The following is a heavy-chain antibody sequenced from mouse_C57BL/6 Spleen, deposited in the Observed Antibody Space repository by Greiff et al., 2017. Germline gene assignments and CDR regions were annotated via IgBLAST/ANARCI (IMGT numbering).Heavy chain of an antibody. J-gene: IGHJ4*01. Sequence: QVQLQQSGTELVKPGASVKLSCKASGYTFTSYWMHWVKQRPGQGLEWIGNINPSNGGTNYNEKFKSKATLTVDKSSSTAYMQLSSLTSEDSAVYCCARPLREDAMDYWGQGASVTVSS. CDR3: ARPLREDAMDY. D-gene: IGHD1-2*01. CDR1: GYTFTSYW. V-gene: IGHV1-53*01. CDR2: INPSNGGT.